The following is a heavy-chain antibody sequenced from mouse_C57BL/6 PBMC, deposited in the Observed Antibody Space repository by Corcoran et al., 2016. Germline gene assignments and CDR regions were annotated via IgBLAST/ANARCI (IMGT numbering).Heavy chain of an antibody. J-gene: IGHJ1*03. CDR1: GYTFTTYG. Sequence: QIQLVQSGPELKKPGETVKISCKASGYTFTTYGMSWVKQAPGKGLKWMGWINTYSGVPTYADDFKGRFAFSLETSASTAYLQINNLKNEDTATYFCAREGSRWYFDVWDTGTTVTVSS. D-gene: IGHD1-1*01. V-gene: IGHV9-3*01. CDR2: INTYSGVP. CDR3: AREGSRWYFDV.